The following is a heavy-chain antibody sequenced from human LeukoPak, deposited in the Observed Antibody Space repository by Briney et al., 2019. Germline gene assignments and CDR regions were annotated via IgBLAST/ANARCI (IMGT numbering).Heavy chain of an antibody. J-gene: IGHJ6*02. CDR1: GYTFTGYY. Sequence: ASVKVSCKASGYTFTGYYMHWVRQAPGQGLEWMGRINPNSGGTNYAQKFQGRVTMTRDTSISTAYMELSRLRSDDTAVYYCARATPYYYDSSGYYPQYYYYGMDVWGQGTTVTVSS. D-gene: IGHD3-22*01. CDR3: ARATPYYYDSSGYYPQYYYYGMDV. CDR2: INPNSGGT. V-gene: IGHV1-2*06.